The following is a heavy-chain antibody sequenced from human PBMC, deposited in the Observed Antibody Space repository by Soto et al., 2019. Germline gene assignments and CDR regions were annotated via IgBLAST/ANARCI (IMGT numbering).Heavy chain of an antibody. J-gene: IGHJ4*02. CDR3: ARDEAARGFPDY. CDR1: GYTFTGYY. D-gene: IGHD6-6*01. V-gene: IGHV1-2*02. CDR2: INPNSGGT. Sequence: ASGKVSCKASGYTFTGYYMHWVRQAPGQGLEWMGWINPNSGGTNYAQKFQGRVTMTRDTSISTAYMELSRLRSDDTAVYYCARDEAARGFPDYWGQGTPVTVSS.